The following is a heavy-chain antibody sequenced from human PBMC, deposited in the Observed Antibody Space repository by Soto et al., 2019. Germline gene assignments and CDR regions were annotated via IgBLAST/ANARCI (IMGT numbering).Heavy chain of an antibody. CDR3: ARGRLPKYYDYIWGSYRSPLDY. Sequence: QVQLQQWGAGLLKPSETLSLTCAVYGGSFSGYYWSWIRQPPGKGLEWIGEINHSGSTNYNPSLKSRVTISVDTSKNQFSLKLSSVTAADTAVYYCARGRLPKYYDYIWGSYRSPLDYWGQGTLVTVSS. CDR2: INHSGST. D-gene: IGHD3-16*02. CDR1: GGSFSGYY. V-gene: IGHV4-34*01. J-gene: IGHJ4*02.